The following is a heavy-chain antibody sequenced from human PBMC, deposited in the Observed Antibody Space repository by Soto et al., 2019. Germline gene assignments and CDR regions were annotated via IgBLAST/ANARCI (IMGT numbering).Heavy chain of an antibody. D-gene: IGHD3-22*01. V-gene: IGHV4-59*01. CDR1: GGSISSYY. CDR2: IYYSGST. CDR3: ARDGSPYYYDSSGYHLFWGGLDP. Sequence: SETLSLTCTVSGGSISSYYWSWIRQPPGKGLEWIGYIYYSGSTNYNPSLKSRVTISVDTSKNQFSLKLSSVTAADTAVYYCARDGSPYYYDSSGYHLFWGGLDPWGQGTLVTVSS. J-gene: IGHJ5*02.